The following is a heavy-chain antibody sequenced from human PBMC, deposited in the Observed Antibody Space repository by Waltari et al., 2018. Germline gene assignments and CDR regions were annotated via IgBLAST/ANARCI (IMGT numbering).Heavy chain of an antibody. Sequence: QVQLVQSGAEVKKPGASVKVSCKASGGTFSSYAISWVRKAPGQGLEWMGGIIPIFGTANYAQKFQGRVTITADESTSTAYMELSSLRSEDTAVYYCARDRGIMATMGTWFDPWGQGTLVTVSS. J-gene: IGHJ5*02. D-gene: IGHD5-12*01. V-gene: IGHV1-69*12. CDR3: ARDRGIMATMGTWFDP. CDR2: IIPIFGTA. CDR1: GGTFSSYA.